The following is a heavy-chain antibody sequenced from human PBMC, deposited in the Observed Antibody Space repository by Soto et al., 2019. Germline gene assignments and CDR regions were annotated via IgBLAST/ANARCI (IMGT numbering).Heavy chain of an antibody. CDR2: MNPNSGNT. CDR1: GYTFTSYD. D-gene: IGHD3-3*01. Sequence: ASVKVSCKXSGYTFTSYDINWVRQATGQGLEWMGWMNPNSGNTGYAQKFQGRVTMTRNTSISTAYMELSSLRSEDTAVYYCARERRLPYYDFWSGYYPPRYFDYWGQGTLVTVSS. CDR3: ARERRLPYYDFWSGYYPPRYFDY. J-gene: IGHJ4*02. V-gene: IGHV1-8*01.